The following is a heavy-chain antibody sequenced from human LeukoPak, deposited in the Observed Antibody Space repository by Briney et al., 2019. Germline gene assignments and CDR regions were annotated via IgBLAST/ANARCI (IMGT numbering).Heavy chain of an antibody. D-gene: IGHD2-2*01. CDR3: ATSSTNLGAFDI. V-gene: IGHV4-59*01. CDR1: GGSISSYY. J-gene: IGHJ3*02. Sequence: SETLSLTCTVSGGSISSYYWSWIRHPPGKGLEWIGYIYYSGSTNYNPSLKSRVTISVDTSKTESPLKLSSVTAADTAVYYCATSSTNLGAFDIWGQGTMVTVSS. CDR2: IYYSGST.